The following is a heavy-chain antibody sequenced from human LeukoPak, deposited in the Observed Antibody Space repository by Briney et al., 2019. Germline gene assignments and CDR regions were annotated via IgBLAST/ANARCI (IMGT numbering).Heavy chain of an antibody. D-gene: IGHD6-19*01. CDR1: GYTFTGYY. Sequence: ASVKVSCKASGYTFTGYYMHWVRQAPGQGLEWMGWISAYNGNTNYAQKLQGRVTMTTDTSTSTAYMELRSLRSDDTAVYYCARAARWSSSGWYLIYWGQGTLVTVSS. J-gene: IGHJ4*02. CDR2: ISAYNGNT. CDR3: ARAARWSSSGWYLIY. V-gene: IGHV1-18*04.